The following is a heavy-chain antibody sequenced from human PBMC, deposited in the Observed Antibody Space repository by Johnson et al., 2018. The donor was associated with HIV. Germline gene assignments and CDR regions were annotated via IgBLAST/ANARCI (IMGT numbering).Heavy chain of an antibody. Sequence: QVQVVESGGGVVQPGGSLRLSCVASGFSFSSYGTHWVRQAPGKGLEWVSVIYSGGSTYYADSVKGRFTISRDNSKNTLYLQMNSLRAEDTAVYYCARDRVPDAFDIWGQGTMVTVSS. CDR3: ARDRVPDAFDI. CDR2: IYSGGST. D-gene: IGHD3-3*01. CDR1: GFSFSSYG. J-gene: IGHJ3*02. V-gene: IGHV3-NL1*01.